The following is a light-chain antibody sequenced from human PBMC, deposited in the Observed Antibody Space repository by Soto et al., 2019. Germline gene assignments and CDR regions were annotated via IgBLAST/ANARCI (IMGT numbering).Light chain of an antibody. V-gene: IGLV2-14*01. Sequence: SVLTQPASVSGSPGQSITISCTGTSSDVGGYNYVSWYQQHPGKAPKLLICDVSNRPSGVSNRFSGSKSSNTASLTISGLQAEDEADYYCSSYTSSSTYVFGTGTKVTVL. CDR2: DVS. CDR3: SSYTSSSTYV. J-gene: IGLJ1*01. CDR1: SSDVGGYNY.